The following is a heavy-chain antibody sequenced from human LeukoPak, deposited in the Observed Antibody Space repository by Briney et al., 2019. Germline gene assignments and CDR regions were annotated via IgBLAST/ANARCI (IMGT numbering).Heavy chain of an antibody. V-gene: IGHV1-2*02. Sequence: ASVKVYCKASGYTFTGYYMHWVRQAPGQGLEWMGWINPNSGGTNYAQKFQGRVTMTRDTSISTAYMELSRLRSDDTAVYYCAAAAPRPPYYYYGMDVWGQGTTVTVSS. CDR3: AAAAPRPPYYYYGMDV. J-gene: IGHJ6*02. CDR1: GYTFTGYY. D-gene: IGHD6-13*01. CDR2: INPNSGGT.